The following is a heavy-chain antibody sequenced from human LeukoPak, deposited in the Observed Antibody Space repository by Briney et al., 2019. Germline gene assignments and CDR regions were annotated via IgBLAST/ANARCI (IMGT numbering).Heavy chain of an antibody. CDR3: ASGYCTNDVCYTGGFDY. CDR2: ISYNGSSK. V-gene: IGHV3-30-3*01. D-gene: IGHD2-8*01. CDR1: GFTFSNYA. Sequence: PERSLRLSCAASGFTFSNYAMHWVRQAPGKALEWVAVISYNGSSKYYADSVKGRFTISRDNSKNTVYLQMNSLRAEDSAVYYCASGYCTNDVCYTGGFDYWGQGTLVTVSS. J-gene: IGHJ4*02.